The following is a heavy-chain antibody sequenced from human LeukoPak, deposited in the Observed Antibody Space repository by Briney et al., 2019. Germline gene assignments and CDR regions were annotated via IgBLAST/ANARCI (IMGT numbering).Heavy chain of an antibody. D-gene: IGHD4-17*01. CDR1: GFTFSSYA. CDR3: AREDYGDYVSNFDY. V-gene: IGHV3-30-3*01. CDR2: ISYDGSNK. J-gene: IGHJ4*02. Sequence: GRSLRLSCAASGFTFSSYAMHWVRQAPGKGLEWVAVISYDGSNKYYADSVKGRFTISRDNSKNTPYLQMNSLRAEDTAVYYCAREDYGDYVSNFDYWGQGTLVTVSS.